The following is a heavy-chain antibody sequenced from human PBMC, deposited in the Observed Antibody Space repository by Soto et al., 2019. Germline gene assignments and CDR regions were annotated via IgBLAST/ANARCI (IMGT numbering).Heavy chain of an antibody. CDR1: GFTFSSYA. CDR2: ISGSGGST. J-gene: IGHJ5*02. D-gene: IGHD1-26*01. V-gene: IGHV3-23*01. Sequence: GGSLRLSCVASGFTFSSYAMSWVRQAPGKGLEWVSAISGSGGSTYYADSVKGRFTISRDNSKNTLYLQMNSLRAEDTAVYYCAKDRVLLSGSSYWFDPWGQGTLVTVSS. CDR3: AKDRVLLSGSSYWFDP.